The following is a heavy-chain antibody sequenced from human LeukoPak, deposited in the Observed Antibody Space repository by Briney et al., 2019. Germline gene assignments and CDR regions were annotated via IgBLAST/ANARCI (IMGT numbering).Heavy chain of an antibody. V-gene: IGHV3-30-3*01. CDR3: ARDRGTVALDY. J-gene: IGHJ4*02. D-gene: IGHD4-23*01. Sequence: GGSLRLSCAASGFTFSSYAMHWVRQAPGKGLEWVAVISYDGSNKYYADSVKGRFTISRDNSKNTLYLQMNSLRAEDTAVYYCARDRGTVALDYWGQGTLVTVSS. CDR2: ISYDGSNK. CDR1: GFTFSSYA.